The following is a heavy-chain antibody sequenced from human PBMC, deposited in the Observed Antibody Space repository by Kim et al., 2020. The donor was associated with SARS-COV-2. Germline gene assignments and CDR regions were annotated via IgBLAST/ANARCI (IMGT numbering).Heavy chain of an antibody. CDR1: GFSFSSCA. J-gene: IGHJ6*02. D-gene: IGHD3-10*01. V-gene: IGHV3-23*01. CDR3: AKDIWDYSGMDV. CDR2: ISHDARSS. Sequence: GGSLRLSCAASGFSFSSCAMTWVRQALGKGLEWVSSISHDARSSHYADSVRGRFTISRDDSKNTLYLQLDSLRGDDTALYYCAKDIWDYSGMDVWGQGTTVTVSS.